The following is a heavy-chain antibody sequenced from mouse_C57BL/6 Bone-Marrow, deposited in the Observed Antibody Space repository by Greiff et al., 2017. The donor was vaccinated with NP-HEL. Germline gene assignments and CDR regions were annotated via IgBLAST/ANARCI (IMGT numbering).Heavy chain of an antibody. CDR2: ISGGGGNT. V-gene: IGHV5-9*01. Sequence: EVRLVESGGGLVKPGGSLKLSCAASGFTFSSYTLSWVRQTPEKRLEWVATISGGGGNTYYPDSVKGRFTISRDNAKNTLYLQMSSLRSEDTALYYCARRLRLPHYYAMDYWGQGTSVTVSS. CDR3: ARRLRLPHYYAMDY. D-gene: IGHD2-2*01. CDR1: GFTFSSYT. J-gene: IGHJ4*01.